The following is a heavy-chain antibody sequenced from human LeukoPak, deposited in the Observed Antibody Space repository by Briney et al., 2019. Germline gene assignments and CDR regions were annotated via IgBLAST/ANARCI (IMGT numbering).Heavy chain of an antibody. D-gene: IGHD6-13*01. J-gene: IGHJ4*02. V-gene: IGHV3-33*01. Sequence: GGSLRLSWAAAGFTFSSYGMPWGRQAPGQGPGWVAVIWYDGSNKYYADSVKGRFTISRDNSKNTLYLQMNSLRAEDTAVYYCARDRRYSSWYVGAFDYWGQGTLVTVSS. CDR3: ARDRRYSSWYVGAFDY. CDR2: IWYDGSNK. CDR1: GFTFSSYG.